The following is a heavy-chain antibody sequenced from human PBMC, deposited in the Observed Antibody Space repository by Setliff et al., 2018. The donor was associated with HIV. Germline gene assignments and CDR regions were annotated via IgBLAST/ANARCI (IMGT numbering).Heavy chain of an antibody. D-gene: IGHD1-26*01. Sequence: SETLSLTCLVSHYSISDSYYWGWARQPPGKGLEWIGTVYYLGNTYHNPSLRSRLSLSIDRSHQSFSFQLTSVSAADTAMYYCARGQWEGLHAYFFDVWGHGMLVTVSS. CDR1: HYSISDSYY. J-gene: IGHJ4*01. CDR2: VYYLGNT. CDR3: ARGQWEGLHAYFFDV. V-gene: IGHV4-38-2*01.